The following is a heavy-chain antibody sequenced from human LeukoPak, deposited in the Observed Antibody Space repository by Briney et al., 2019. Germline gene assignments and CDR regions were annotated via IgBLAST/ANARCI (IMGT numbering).Heavy chain of an antibody. CDR2: ISGSGGST. J-gene: IGHJ4*02. V-gene: IGHV3-23*01. CDR3: AKDPVDTAMLDFDY. CDR1: GFTFSSYW. D-gene: IGHD5-18*01. Sequence: GGSLRLSCAASGFTFSSYWMTWVRQAPGKGLEWVSAISGSGGSTYYADSVKGRFTISRDNSKNTLYLQMNSLRAEDTAVYYCAKDPVDTAMLDFDYWGQGTLVTVSS.